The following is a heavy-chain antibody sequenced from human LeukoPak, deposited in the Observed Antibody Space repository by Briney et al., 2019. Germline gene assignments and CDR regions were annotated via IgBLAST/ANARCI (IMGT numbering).Heavy chain of an antibody. CDR2: INPSGGST. D-gene: IGHD3-22*01. Sequence: ASVKVSCKASGYTFTSYYMHWVRQAPGQGLEWMGIINPSGGSTSYAQKFQGRVTMTRDTSTSTVYMELSSLRSEDTAVYYCARDGHYYDSSGYSVPSEYFDYWGQGTLVTVSS. V-gene: IGHV1-46*01. CDR3: ARDGHYYDSSGYSVPSEYFDY. J-gene: IGHJ4*02. CDR1: GYTFTSYY.